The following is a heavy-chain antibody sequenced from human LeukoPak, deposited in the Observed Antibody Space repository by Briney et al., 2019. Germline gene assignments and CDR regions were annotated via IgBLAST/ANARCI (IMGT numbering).Heavy chain of an antibody. J-gene: IGHJ6*03. CDR2: INLNSGDT. D-gene: IGHD2-2*01. CDR1: GYSFRGYY. Sequence: ASVKVSCKASGYSFRGYYMHWVRQAPGQGLEWMGKINLNSGDTHYAQKFQGRVTMTRDTSISTAYMELSSLTSDDTALYYYARDGGGYCDSLTCYPDYYYYFYMDVWGKGTPVTISS. CDR3: ARDGGGYCDSLTCYPDYYYYFYMDV. V-gene: IGHV1-2*02.